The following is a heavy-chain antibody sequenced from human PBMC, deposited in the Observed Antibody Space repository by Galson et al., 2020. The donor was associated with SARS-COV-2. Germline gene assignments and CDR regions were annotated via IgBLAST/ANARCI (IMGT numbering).Heavy chain of an antibody. V-gene: IGHV2-5*01. D-gene: IGHD5-12*01. Sequence: SGPTLVKPTQTLTLTCTFSGFSLSTNGLGVGWIRQPPGKALEWLALIYWNDDKRYSPSLNSRLTITKDSSKNQVVLRINIMDPVDTATYYCALSINSGWDYWGQGTLVTVSS. J-gene: IGHJ4*02. CDR3: ALSINSGWDY. CDR2: IYWNDDK. CDR1: GFSLSTNGLG.